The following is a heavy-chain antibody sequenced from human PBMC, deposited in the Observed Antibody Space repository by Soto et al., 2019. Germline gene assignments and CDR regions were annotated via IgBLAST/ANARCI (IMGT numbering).Heavy chain of an antibody. CDR3: ARDYYYDSSGYYYPSFDY. V-gene: IGHV3-33*01. D-gene: IGHD3-22*01. J-gene: IGHJ4*02. Sequence: GGSLRLSCAASGFTFSSYGMHWVRQAPGKGLEWVAVIWYDGSNKYYADSVKGRFTISRDNSKNTLYLQMNSLRAEDTAVYYCARDYYYDSSGYYYPSFDYWGQGTLVTVSS. CDR1: GFTFSSYG. CDR2: IWYDGSNK.